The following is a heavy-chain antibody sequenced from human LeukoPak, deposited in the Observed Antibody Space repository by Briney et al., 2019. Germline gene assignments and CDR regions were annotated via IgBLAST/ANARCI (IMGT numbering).Heavy chain of an antibody. Sequence: PSETLSLTCAVSGGSISSNNWWSWVRQPPGKGLEWIGEIYHSGSTYYNPSLKSRVTISEDTSKNQFSLKLSSVTAADTAVYYCARDTAMVIDYWGQGTLVTVSS. CDR2: IYHSGST. V-gene: IGHV4-4*02. CDR1: GGSISSNNW. J-gene: IGHJ4*02. D-gene: IGHD5-18*01. CDR3: ARDTAMVIDY.